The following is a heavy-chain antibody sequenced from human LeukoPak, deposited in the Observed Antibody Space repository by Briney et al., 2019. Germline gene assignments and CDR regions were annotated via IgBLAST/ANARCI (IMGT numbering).Heavy chain of an antibody. J-gene: IGHJ6*03. V-gene: IGHV3-21*01. Sequence: GGSLRLSCAASGFTFSSYSMNWVRQAPGKGLEWVSSVSSSSSYIYYADSVKGRFTISRDNAENSLYLQMNSLRAEDTAVYYCARDQGYYYMDVWGKGTTVTVSS. CDR2: VSSSSSYI. CDR1: GFTFSSYS. CDR3: ARDQGYYYMDV.